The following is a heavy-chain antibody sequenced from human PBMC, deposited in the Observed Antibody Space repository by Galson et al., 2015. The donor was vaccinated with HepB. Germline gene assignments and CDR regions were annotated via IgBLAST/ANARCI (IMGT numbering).Heavy chain of an antibody. CDR3: ARDDAFTVEPSFDF. Sequence: SLRLSCAASGFTFSTYSMNWVRQAPGKGLEWISYISSSRTIYYADSVKGRFTISRDNAKNSLFLQMDSLRAEDTALYYCARDDAFTVEPSFDFWGRGTLVTVSS. D-gene: IGHD3-16*01. CDR2: ISSSRTI. V-gene: IGHV3-48*04. CDR1: GFTFSTYS. J-gene: IGHJ4*02.